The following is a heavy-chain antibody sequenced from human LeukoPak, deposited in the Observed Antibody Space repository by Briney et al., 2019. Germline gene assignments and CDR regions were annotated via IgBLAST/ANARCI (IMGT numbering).Heavy chain of an antibody. Sequence: GGSLRLSCAASGITLSNHAMSWVRQAPGKGLEWVSTISGSGGSTYYADSVKGRFTISRDNSKNTLYLQMNSLRAEDTAVFYCAKATGSTYYASFDYWGQGTLVTVCS. CDR3: AKATGSTYYASFDY. V-gene: IGHV3-23*01. D-gene: IGHD2-2*01. CDR2: ISGSGGST. CDR1: GITLSNHA. J-gene: IGHJ4*02.